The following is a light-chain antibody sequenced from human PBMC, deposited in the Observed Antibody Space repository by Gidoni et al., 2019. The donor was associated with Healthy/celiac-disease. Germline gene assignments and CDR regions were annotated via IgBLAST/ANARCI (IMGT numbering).Light chain of an antibody. V-gene: IGKV2-28*01. CDR1: PSLLHSNGYNY. CDR3: MQALQTPWT. CDR2: LGS. Sequence: DIVMTQSPLSLPVTPGEPASISCRSSPSLLHSNGYNYLDWYLQKPGQSPQLLIYLGSNRASGVPDRLSGSGSGTDFTLKISRVEAEDVGVYYCMQALQTPWTFGQGTKVEIK. J-gene: IGKJ1*01.